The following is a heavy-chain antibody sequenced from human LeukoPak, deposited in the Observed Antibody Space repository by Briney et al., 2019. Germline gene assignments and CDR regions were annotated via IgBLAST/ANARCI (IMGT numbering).Heavy chain of an antibody. J-gene: IGHJ6*02. D-gene: IGHD3-9*01. CDR2: INPNSGGT. CDR3: ASEYYDILTGYYYGMDV. Sequence: ASVKVSCKASGYTFTGCYMHWVRQAPGQGLEWMGRINPNSGGTNYAQKFQGRVTMTRDTSISTAYMELSRLRSDDTAVYYCASEYYDILTGYYYGMDVWGQGTTVTVSS. V-gene: IGHV1-2*02. CDR1: GYTFTGCY.